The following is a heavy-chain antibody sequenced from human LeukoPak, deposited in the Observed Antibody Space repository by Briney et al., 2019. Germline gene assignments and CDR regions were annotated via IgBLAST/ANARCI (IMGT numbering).Heavy chain of an antibody. D-gene: IGHD3-10*01. CDR3: ARDRNRVRGYYYYGMDV. V-gene: IGHV3-66*02. CDR2: IYSGSST. CDR1: GFTVSSNY. Sequence: GGSLRPSCAASGFTVSSNYMSWVRQAPGKGLEWVSVIYSGSSTYYADSVKGRFTISRDNSKDTLYLQMNSLRAEDTAVYYCARDRNRVRGYYYYGMDVWGQGTTVTVSS. J-gene: IGHJ6*02.